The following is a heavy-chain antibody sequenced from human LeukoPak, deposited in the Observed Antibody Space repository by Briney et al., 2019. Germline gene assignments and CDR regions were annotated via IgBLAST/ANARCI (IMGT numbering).Heavy chain of an antibody. Sequence: GGSLRLSCAVSGFTVSSNYMSWVRQAPRKGLEWVSFIYGGCSTYYADSVKSRFTISRDNSKNTLYLQMNSLRAEDTAVYYCARAASVAGTYALNHWGQGTLVTVSS. CDR2: IYGGCST. J-gene: IGHJ4*02. CDR1: GFTVSSNY. CDR3: ARAASVAGTYALNH. V-gene: IGHV3-66*01. D-gene: IGHD6-19*01.